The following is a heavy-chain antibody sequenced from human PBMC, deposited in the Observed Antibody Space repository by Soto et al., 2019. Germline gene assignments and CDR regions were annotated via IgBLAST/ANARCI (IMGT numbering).Heavy chain of an antibody. CDR2: INHSGST. Sequence: SGTPSPTCAVYGGAFRGYYWGWVRPPPGEGVEWIGEINHSGSTNYNPSLKSRVTISVDTSKNQFSLKLSSVTAADTAVYYCARRRGAAADSHYYYYGMDVWGQGTTVTVSS. CDR3: ARRRGAAADSHYYYYGMDV. CDR1: GGAFRGYY. V-gene: IGHV4-34*01. D-gene: IGHD6-13*01. J-gene: IGHJ6*02.